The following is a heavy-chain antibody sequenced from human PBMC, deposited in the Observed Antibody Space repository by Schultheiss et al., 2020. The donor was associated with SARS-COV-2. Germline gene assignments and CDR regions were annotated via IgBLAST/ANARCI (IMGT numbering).Heavy chain of an antibody. J-gene: IGHJ6*04. V-gene: IGHV3-33*02. D-gene: IGHD1-26*01. CDR3: ATGRVAADV. CDR1: GFTFSSYG. CDR2: LTGSGTKT. Sequence: GGSLRLSCAASGFTFSSYGMHWVRQAPGKGLEWVATLTGSGTKTFYADSTGGRFIVSRDTSTNTLFLDLYNLRVDDTALYYCATGRVAADVWGKGTMVTVSS.